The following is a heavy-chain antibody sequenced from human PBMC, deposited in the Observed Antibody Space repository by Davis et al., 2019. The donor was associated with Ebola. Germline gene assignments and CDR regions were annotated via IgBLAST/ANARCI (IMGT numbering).Heavy chain of an antibody. D-gene: IGHD3-9*01. CDR1: GFTFSGSA. J-gene: IGHJ4*02. V-gene: IGHV3-73*01. CDR3: ASSVYDILTGYYGY. Sequence: GESLKISCAASGFTFSGSAMHWVRQASGKGLEWVGRIRSKANSYATAYAASVKGRFTISRDDSKNAAYLQMNSLRAEDTAVYYCASSVYDILTGYYGYWGQGTLVTVSS. CDR2: IRSKANSYAT.